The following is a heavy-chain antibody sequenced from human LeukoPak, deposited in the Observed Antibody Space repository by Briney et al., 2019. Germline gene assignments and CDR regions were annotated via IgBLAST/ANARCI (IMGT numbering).Heavy chain of an antibody. D-gene: IGHD2/OR15-2a*01. CDR3: ARILNTATFDDGMDV. CDR2: IYYSGST. CDR1: GGSISSYY. J-gene: IGHJ6*02. V-gene: IGHV4-59*01. Sequence: PSETLSLTCTVSGGSISSYYWSWIRQPPGKGLEWIGYIYYSGSTNYNPSLKSRVTISVDTSKNQFSLKLSSVTAADTAVYYCARILNTATFDDGMDVWGQGTTVTVSS.